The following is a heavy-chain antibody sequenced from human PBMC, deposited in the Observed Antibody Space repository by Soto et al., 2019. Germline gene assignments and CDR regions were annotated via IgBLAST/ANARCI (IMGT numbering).Heavy chain of an antibody. CDR1: GGSVSGGSYC. V-gene: IGHV4-61*01. D-gene: IGHD2-15*01. CDR3: ARLNRAVTPRGDDR. J-gene: IGHJ4*02. Sequence: SETLSLTCTVSGGSVSGGSYCWSWIRQPPGKGLEWIGYIWYTGSTNYNPSLKSRVTISVDTSKNQFSLKLSSVTAADTAVYYCARLNRAVTPRGDDRWGQGTLVTVSS. CDR2: IWYTGST.